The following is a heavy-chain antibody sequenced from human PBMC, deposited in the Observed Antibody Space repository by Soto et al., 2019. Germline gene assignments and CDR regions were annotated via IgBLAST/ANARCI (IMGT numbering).Heavy chain of an antibody. D-gene: IGHD2-2*01. CDR3: AIFPYCSSTRCARTGFDP. Sequence: QVQLVQSGAEVKKPGASVKVSCKASGYTFTSYDINWVRQATGQGLEWMGWMNPNSGNTGYAQKFQGRVTMTRNTSISTAYMELSSLRSEDTAVDYCAIFPYCSSTRCARTGFDPWGQGTLVTVSS. CDR1: GYTFTSYD. CDR2: MNPNSGNT. V-gene: IGHV1-8*01. J-gene: IGHJ5*02.